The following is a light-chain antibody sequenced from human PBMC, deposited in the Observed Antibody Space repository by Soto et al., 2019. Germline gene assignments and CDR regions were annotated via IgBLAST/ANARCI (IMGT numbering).Light chain of an antibody. Sequence: IVMTQSPDSLAVSLGERATINCKSSKSVLYSSKNKNYLAWYQQKPGQPPKLLIYWASTRESGVPDRFSGSGSGTDFTLTISSLQAEDVAVYYCQQYYSTPLTFGGGTKVEIK. CDR2: WAS. CDR3: QQYYSTPLT. CDR1: KSVLYSSKNKNY. V-gene: IGKV4-1*01. J-gene: IGKJ4*01.